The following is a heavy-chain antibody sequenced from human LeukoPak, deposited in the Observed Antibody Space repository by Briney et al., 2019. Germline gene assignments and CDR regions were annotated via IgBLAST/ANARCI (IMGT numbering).Heavy chain of an antibody. CDR2: IYYSGST. V-gene: IGHV4-39*01. CDR1: GGSISSSSYY. Sequence: SETLSLTCTVSGGSISSSSYYWGWIRQPPGKGLEWVGSIYYSGSTYYNPSLKSRVTISVDTSKNQFSLKLSSVTAADTAVYYCARHSGPGYSSGRVDYWGQGTLVTVSS. D-gene: IGHD6-19*01. CDR3: ARHSGPGYSSGRVDY. J-gene: IGHJ4*02.